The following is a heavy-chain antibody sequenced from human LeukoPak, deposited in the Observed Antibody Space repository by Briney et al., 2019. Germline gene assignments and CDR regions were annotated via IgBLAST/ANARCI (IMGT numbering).Heavy chain of an antibody. V-gene: IGHV4-39*07. CDR2: IYYSGST. J-gene: IGHJ4*02. D-gene: IGHD2-15*01. CDR1: GGSISSSSYY. Sequence: PSETLSHTCTVSGGSISSSSYYWGWIRQPPGKGLEWIGSIYYSGSTYYNPSLKSRVTISVDTSKNQFSLKLSSVTAADTAVYFCERSCRGGNCYGAFDYWGQGTLLTVSS. CDR3: ERSCRGGNCYGAFDY.